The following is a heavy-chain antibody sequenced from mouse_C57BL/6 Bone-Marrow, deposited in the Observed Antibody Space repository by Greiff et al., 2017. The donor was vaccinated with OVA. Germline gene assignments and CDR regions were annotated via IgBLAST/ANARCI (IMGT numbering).Heavy chain of an antibody. CDR2: IWSGGST. Sequence: QVQLQQSGPGLVQPSQSLSITCTVSGFSLTSYGVHWVRQPPGKGLEWLGVIWSGGSTDYNAAFISRLSIRKDNSKSQVFFKMNSLQADDTAIYYGAKTGFITTVVATLDWYFDVWGTGTTVTGSS. J-gene: IGHJ1*03. CDR3: AKTGFITTVVATLDWYFDV. V-gene: IGHV2-4*01. D-gene: IGHD1-1*01. CDR1: GFSLTSYG.